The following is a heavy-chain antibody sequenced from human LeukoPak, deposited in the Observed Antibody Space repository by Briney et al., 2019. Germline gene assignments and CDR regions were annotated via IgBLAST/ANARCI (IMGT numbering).Heavy chain of an antibody. D-gene: IGHD3-22*01. CDR3: VRNDSSGFFDY. CDR2: IYYSGST. J-gene: IGHJ4*02. V-gene: IGHV4-38-2*01. CDR1: GYSISSGYY. Sequence: SETLSLTCAVSGYSISSGYYWGWIRQPPGKGLEWIGSIYYSGSTHYNPSLKSRVTISVDTSQNQFSLKLSSVTAADTAVYYCVRNDSSGFFDYWGQGTLVTVSS.